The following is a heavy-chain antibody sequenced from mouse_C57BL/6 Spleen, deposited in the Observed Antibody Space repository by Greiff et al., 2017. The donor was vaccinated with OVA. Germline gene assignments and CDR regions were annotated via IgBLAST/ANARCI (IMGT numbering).Heavy chain of an antibody. V-gene: IGHV1-82*01. CDR3: AREGEDLGFDY. Sequence: QVQLQQSGPELVKPGASVKISCKASGYAFSSSWMNWVKQRPGKGLEWIGRIYPGDGDTNYNGKFKGKATLTADKSSSTAYMQLRSLTSEDSAVDFCAREGEDLGFDYWGQGTTLTVSS. CDR2: IYPGDGDT. CDR1: GYAFSSSW. J-gene: IGHJ2*01.